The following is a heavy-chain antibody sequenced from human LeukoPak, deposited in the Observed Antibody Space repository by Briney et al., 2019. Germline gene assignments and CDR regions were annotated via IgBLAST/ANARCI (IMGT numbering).Heavy chain of an antibody. CDR2: IYTSGST. V-gene: IGHV4-4*07. J-gene: IGHJ4*02. D-gene: IGHD1-1*01. Sequence: SETLSLTCTVSGGSISGYYWTWIRQPAGKGLEWIGRIYTSGSTDYNPYNPSLKSRVTMSLDTSKNQVSLILSSVTAADTAMYYCAGARTTQYFFDSWGQGTLVTVSS. CDR1: GGSISGYY. CDR3: AGARTTQYFFDS.